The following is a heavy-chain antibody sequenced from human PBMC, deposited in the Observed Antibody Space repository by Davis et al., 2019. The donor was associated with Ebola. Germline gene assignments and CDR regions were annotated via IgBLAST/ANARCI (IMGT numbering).Heavy chain of an antibody. CDR3: ARHEPYYYYYGMDV. CDR2: IYYSGST. CDR1: GGSISSYY. Sequence: SETLSPTCTVSGGSISSYYWSWIRQPPGKGLEWIGYIYYSGSTNYNPSLKSRVTISVDTSKNQFSLKLSSVTAADTAVYYCARHEPYYYYYGMDVWGQGTTVTVSS. V-gene: IGHV4-59*08. J-gene: IGHJ6*02.